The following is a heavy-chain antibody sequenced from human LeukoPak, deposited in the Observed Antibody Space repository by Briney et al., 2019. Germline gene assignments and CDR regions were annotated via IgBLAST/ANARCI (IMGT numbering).Heavy chain of an antibody. CDR3: AKDPPYCGGDCRIPHY. D-gene: IGHD2-21*02. CDR2: IRYDGSNK. V-gene: IGHV3-30*02. Sequence: PGGSLRLSCAASGFTFSSYGMHWVRQAPGKGLEWMAFIRYDGSNKYFADSVKGRFTISRDNSKNTLYLQMNSLRAEDTAVYYCAKDPPYCGGDCRIPHYWGQGTLVTVSS. J-gene: IGHJ4*02. CDR1: GFTFSSYG.